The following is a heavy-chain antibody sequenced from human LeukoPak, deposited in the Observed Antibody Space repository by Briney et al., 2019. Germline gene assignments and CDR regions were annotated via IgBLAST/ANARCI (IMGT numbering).Heavy chain of an antibody. D-gene: IGHD3-22*01. Sequence: SVKVSCKASGGTFSSYAISWVRQAPGQGLEWMGGIIPIFATANYAQKFQGRVTITADESTSTAYMELSSLRSEDTAVYYCARGPYLITMIVGEFDPWGQGTLVTVSS. CDR3: ARGPYLITMIVGEFDP. CDR1: GGTFSSYA. V-gene: IGHV1-69*13. CDR2: IIPIFATA. J-gene: IGHJ5*02.